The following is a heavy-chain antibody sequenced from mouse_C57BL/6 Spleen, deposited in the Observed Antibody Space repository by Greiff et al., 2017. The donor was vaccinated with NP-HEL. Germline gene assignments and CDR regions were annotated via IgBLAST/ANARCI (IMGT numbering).Heavy chain of an antibody. CDR2: INPYNGDT. V-gene: IGHV1-20*01. CDR3: ARGSYFDY. J-gene: IGHJ2*01. Sequence: VHVKQSGPELVKPGDSVKISCKASGYSFTGYFMNWVMQSHGKSLEWIGRINPYNGDTFYNQKFKGKATLTVDKSSSTAHMELRRLTSEESAFYYCARGSYFDYWGQGTTLTVAS. CDR1: GYSFTGYF.